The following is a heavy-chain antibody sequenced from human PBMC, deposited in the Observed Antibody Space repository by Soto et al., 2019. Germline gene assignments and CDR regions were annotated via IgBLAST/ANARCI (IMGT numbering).Heavy chain of an antibody. J-gene: IGHJ3*02. D-gene: IGHD2-15*01. CDR3: APHVHCSGGSCHYDAFDI. V-gene: IGHV3-23*01. Sequence: EVQLLESGGGLVQPGEYLRLSCAVSGFIFGNYMMTWVRQAPGKGLEWVSTIRDGGESTYYADSVKGRFTISRDNSKNTLYLQMDSLGVEDTAVYYCAPHVHCSGGSCHYDAFDIRGQGTMVTVSS. CDR2: IRDGGEST. CDR1: GFIFGNYM.